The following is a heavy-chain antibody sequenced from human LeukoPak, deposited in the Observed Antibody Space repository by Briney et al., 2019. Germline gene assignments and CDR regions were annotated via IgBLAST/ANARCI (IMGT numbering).Heavy chain of an antibody. Sequence: SETLSLTCAVYGGSFSGYYWGWIRQPPGKGLEWIGEINHSGSTNYNPSLKSRVTISVDTSKNQFSLKLSSVTAADTAVYYCASSNLEYGDLYYFDYWGQGTLVTVSS. J-gene: IGHJ4*02. CDR2: INHSGST. CDR3: ASSNLEYGDLYYFDY. V-gene: IGHV4-34*01. CDR1: GGSFSGYY. D-gene: IGHD4-17*01.